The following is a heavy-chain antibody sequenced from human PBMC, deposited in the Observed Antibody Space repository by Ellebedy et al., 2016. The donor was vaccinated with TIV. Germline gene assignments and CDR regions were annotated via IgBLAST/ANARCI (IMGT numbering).Heavy chain of an antibody. J-gene: IGHJ4*02. CDR3: ARARSSGWLHTPDY. D-gene: IGHD6-19*01. Sequence: AASVKVSCKASGYTFTGYYMHWVRQAPGQGLEWMGRIIPILGIANYAQKFQGRVTITADKSTSTAYMELSSLRSEDTAVYYCARARSSGWLHTPDYWGQGLLVTVSS. V-gene: IGHV1-69*04. CDR1: GYTFTGYY. CDR2: IIPILGIA.